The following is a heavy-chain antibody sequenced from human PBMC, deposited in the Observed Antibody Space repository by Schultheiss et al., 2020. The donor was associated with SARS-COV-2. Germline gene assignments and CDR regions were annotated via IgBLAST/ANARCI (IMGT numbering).Heavy chain of an antibody. V-gene: IGHV3-53*01. Sequence: GGSLRLSCAASGFTVSSNYMSWVRQAPGEGLEWVSVIYSGGSTYYADSVKGRFTISRDNSKNTLYLQMNSLRAEDTAVYYCARDYDSSGYYFDYWGQGTLVTVSS. CDR1: GFTVSSNY. CDR2: IYSGGST. J-gene: IGHJ4*02. D-gene: IGHD3-22*01. CDR3: ARDYDSSGYYFDY.